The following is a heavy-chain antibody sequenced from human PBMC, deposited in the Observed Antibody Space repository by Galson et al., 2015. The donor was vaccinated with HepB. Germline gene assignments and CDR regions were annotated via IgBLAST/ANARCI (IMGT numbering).Heavy chain of an antibody. J-gene: IGHJ4*02. CDR3: ARYHGDYRAFDY. Sequence: IWFDGSKDYYADSVKGRFAISRDNSNNILYLQMNNLRVEDTAVYYCARYHGDYRAFDYWGQGTLVTVSS. V-gene: IGHV3-33*01. CDR2: IWFDGSKD. D-gene: IGHD4-17*01.